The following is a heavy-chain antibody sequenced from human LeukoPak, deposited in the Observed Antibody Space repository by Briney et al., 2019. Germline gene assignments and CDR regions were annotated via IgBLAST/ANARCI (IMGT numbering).Heavy chain of an antibody. J-gene: IGHJ4*02. V-gene: IGHV4-39*01. CDR1: GGFISGSHYY. Sequence: SETLSLTCTVSGGFISGSHYYWAWIRHPPGEGLEWIGMINYSGNRYYNPSLWSRATISVDTSTNQFSLNLNSVTAADTAVYYCARGYDYWGQGTLVAVSS. D-gene: IGHD3-22*01. CDR2: INYSGNR. CDR3: ARGYDY.